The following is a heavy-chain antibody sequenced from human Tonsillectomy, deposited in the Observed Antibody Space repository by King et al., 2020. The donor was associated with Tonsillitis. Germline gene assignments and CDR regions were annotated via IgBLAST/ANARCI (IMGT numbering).Heavy chain of an antibody. D-gene: IGHD6-13*01. Sequence: VQLVESGGGVVQPGRSLRLSCAASGFTFSSYVMHWVRQAPGKGLEWVAVISYDGSNKYYADSVKGRFTISRDNSKNTLYLQMNSLRAEDTAVYYCARETSGSWYRPKSFQHWGRGTLVPVPS. CDR1: GFTFSSYV. V-gene: IGHV3-30*04. J-gene: IGHJ1*01. CDR3: ARETSGSWYRPKSFQH. CDR2: ISYDGSNK.